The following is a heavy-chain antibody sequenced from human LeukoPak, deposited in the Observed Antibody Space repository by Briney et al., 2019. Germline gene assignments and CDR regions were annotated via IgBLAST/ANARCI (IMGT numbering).Heavy chain of an antibody. V-gene: IGHV3-21*01. Sequence: PGGSLRLSCAASGFTFSIYTMHWVRQAPGKGLEWVSYISSSSTYIYYADSVKGRFTISRDNAKNSLHLQMNSLRAEDTAVYYCARVGSSGTAAFDIWGQGTMVTV. D-gene: IGHD3-22*01. CDR1: GFTFSIYT. CDR3: ARVGSSGTAAFDI. J-gene: IGHJ3*02. CDR2: ISSSSTYI.